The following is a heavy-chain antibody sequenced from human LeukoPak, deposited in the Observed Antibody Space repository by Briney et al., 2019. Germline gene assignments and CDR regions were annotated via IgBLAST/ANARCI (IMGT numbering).Heavy chain of an antibody. CDR3: AGASPDGLYDY. CDR1: GFSFSSSA. Sequence: SGGSLRLSCAASGFSFSSSAMHWVRQAPGKGLEYVSAITNNGGYTYYANSVKGRFTISRDNSKNTLYLQMGSLRTEDTAVYYCAGASPDGLYDYWGQGTLVTVSS. V-gene: IGHV3-64*01. CDR2: ITNNGGYT. J-gene: IGHJ4*02. D-gene: IGHD2-8*01.